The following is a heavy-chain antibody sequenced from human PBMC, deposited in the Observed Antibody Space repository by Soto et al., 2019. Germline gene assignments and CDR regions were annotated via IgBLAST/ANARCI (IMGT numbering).Heavy chain of an antibody. CDR3: ARGERYYGSGSYYFGY. Sequence: QVQLQQWGAGLLKPSETLSLTCAVYGGSFSGYYWSWIRQPPGKGLEWIGEINHSGSTNYNPSLRSRLTISVDTSKNQCSLKLSSVTAADTAVYYCARGERYYGSGSYYFGYWGQGTLVTVSS. D-gene: IGHD3-10*01. CDR2: INHSGST. V-gene: IGHV4-34*01. J-gene: IGHJ4*02. CDR1: GGSFSGYY.